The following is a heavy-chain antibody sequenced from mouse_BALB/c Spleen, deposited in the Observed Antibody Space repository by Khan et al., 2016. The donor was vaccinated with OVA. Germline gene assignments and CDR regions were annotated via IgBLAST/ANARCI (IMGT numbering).Heavy chain of an antibody. J-gene: IGHJ3*01. V-gene: IGHV1S136*01. CDR2: INPYNAGT. D-gene: IGHD4-1*01. CDR1: GYTFTNYV. Sequence: VQLQQSGPELVEPGASAKMSCKASGYTFTNYVMHWVKQKPGQGLEWIGYINPYNAGTRYNEKFKGKASLTSDISSTTAYMELSSLTSEDSAVYSCAREASSWDSSCRYWGQGTLVTVS. CDR3: AREASSWDSSCRY.